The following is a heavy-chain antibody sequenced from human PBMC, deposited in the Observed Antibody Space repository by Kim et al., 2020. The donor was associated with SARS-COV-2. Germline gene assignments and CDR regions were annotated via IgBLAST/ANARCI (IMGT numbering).Heavy chain of an antibody. Sequence: YAQGLPGRFVFSLDTSVSTAYLQISSLKAEDTAVYYCARDGAYYYDSSDYWGQGTLVTVSS. V-gene: IGHV7-4-1*02. D-gene: IGHD3-22*01. CDR3: ARDGAYYYDSSDY. J-gene: IGHJ4*02.